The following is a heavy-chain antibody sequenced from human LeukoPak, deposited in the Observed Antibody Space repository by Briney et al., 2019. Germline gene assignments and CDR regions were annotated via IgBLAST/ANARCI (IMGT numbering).Heavy chain of an antibody. CDR2: IYTSGST. CDR3: ARDFAPFEDWFDP. J-gene: IGHJ5*02. Sequence: SETLSLTCTVSGGSISSGSYYWSWIRQPAGKGLEWIGRIYTSGSTNYNPSLKSRVTMSVDTSKNQFSLKLSSVTAADTAVYYCARDFAPFEDWFDPWGQGTLVTVSS. CDR1: GGSISSGSYY. V-gene: IGHV4-61*02.